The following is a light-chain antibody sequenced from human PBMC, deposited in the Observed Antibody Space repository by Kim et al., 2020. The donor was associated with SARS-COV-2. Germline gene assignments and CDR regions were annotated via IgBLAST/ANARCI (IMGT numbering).Light chain of an antibody. CDR3: QQYYSYLWT. Sequence: AIRITQSPSSLSASTGDRVTITCRASQGISSYLAWYQQKPGKAPKLLIYAASTLQSGVPSRFSSSGSGTDFTLTISCLQSEDFATYYCQQYYSYLWTFGQGTKVDIK. CDR2: AAS. CDR1: QGISSY. J-gene: IGKJ1*01. V-gene: IGKV1-8*01.